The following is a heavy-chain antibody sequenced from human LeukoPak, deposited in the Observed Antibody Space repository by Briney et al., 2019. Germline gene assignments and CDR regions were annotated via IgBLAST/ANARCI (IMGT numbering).Heavy chain of an antibody. CDR3: ARGHYRWLQLRGYFDY. V-gene: IGHV1-18*01. J-gene: IGHJ4*02. D-gene: IGHD5-24*01. CDR2: ISAYNGNT. CDR1: GYTFTSYG. Sequence: GASVKVSCKASGYTFTSYGISWVRQAPGQGLEWMGWISAYNGNTNYAQKLQSRVTMTTDTSTSTAYMELRSLRSDDTAVYYCARGHYRWLQLRGYFDYWGQGTLVTVSS.